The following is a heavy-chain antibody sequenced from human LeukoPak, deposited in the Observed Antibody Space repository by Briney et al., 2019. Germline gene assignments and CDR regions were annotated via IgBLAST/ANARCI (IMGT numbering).Heavy chain of an antibody. V-gene: IGHV3-74*01. D-gene: IGHD6-6*01. Sequence: GGSLRPSCAASGFTFSSYWMHWVRQAPGKGLVWVSLINSDGSRTNYADSVKGRFTISRDNAKNTLYLQMNSLRAEDTAVYYCVRDRPSFAFDYWGQGTLVTVSS. CDR1: GFTFSSYW. CDR2: INSDGSRT. J-gene: IGHJ4*02. CDR3: VRDRPSFAFDY.